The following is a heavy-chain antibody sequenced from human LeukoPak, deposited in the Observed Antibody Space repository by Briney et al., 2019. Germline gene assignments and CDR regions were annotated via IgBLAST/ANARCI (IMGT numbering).Heavy chain of an antibody. CDR1: GGPISSYY. J-gene: IGHJ4*02. Sequence: SETLSPTCTVSGGPISSYYWSWTRQPAGKGLEWIGRFHTSGNTDYNPSLMSRVTMSVDTSKNQFSLKLNSVTAADTAVYYCARVGYNWNHFDYWGQGTLVTVSS. CDR2: FHTSGNT. V-gene: IGHV4-4*07. D-gene: IGHD1-20*01. CDR3: ARVGYNWNHFDY.